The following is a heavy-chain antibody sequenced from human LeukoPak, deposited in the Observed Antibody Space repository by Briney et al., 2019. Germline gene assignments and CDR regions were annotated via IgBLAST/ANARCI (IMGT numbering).Heavy chain of an antibody. Sequence: PSETLPLTCTVSGGSISSYYWSWIRQPPGKGLEWVGYIYYSGSTNYNPSLKSRVTISVDTSKNQFSLKLSSVTAADTAVYYCARSGRPYYDFWSGYLDAFDIWGQGTMVTVSS. CDR3: ARSGRPYYDFWSGYLDAFDI. D-gene: IGHD3-3*01. J-gene: IGHJ3*02. CDR2: IYYSGST. V-gene: IGHV4-59*01. CDR1: GGSISSYY.